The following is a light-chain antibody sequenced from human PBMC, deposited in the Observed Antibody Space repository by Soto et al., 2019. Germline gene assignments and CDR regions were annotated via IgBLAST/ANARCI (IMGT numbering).Light chain of an antibody. CDR3: QQSYSTPRT. Sequence: DIQMTQSPSSLSASAGDRVTITCRASQTISSYLNWYQQRPEKAPELLIYAASSLQSGVPPRFSGSGSGTDFTLTISSVQPEDFATYYCQQSYSTPRTFGQGTKVDIK. J-gene: IGKJ1*01. CDR2: AAS. V-gene: IGKV1-39*01. CDR1: QTISSY.